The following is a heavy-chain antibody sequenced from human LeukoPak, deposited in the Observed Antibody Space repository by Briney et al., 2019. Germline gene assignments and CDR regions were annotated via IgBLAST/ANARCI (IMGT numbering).Heavy chain of an antibody. CDR3: AKDRARGGTTDFDY. Sequence: PGGSLRLSCAASGFTFSTYAMSWVRQAPGKGLEWVSAISGSADSTYYADSVKGQLAISRDNSKNTLYLQMNSLRAEDTAVYFCAKDRARGGTTDFDYWGQGTLVTVSS. V-gene: IGHV3-23*01. D-gene: IGHD1-7*01. CDR2: ISGSADST. CDR1: GFTFSTYA. J-gene: IGHJ4*02.